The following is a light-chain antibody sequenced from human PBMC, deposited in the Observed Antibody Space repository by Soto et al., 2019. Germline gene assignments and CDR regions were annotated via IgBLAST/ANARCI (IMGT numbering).Light chain of an antibody. CDR3: QQYNGFWT. CDR2: KAS. CDR1: QSISSW. Sequence: DIHMTQSPSTLSASVGDRVTITCRASQSISSWLAWYQQKPGKAPKLLIYKASSLEGGVPSRFGGSGSGTEFTLTISSLQPDDFATYYCQQYNGFWTLGPGTKV. J-gene: IGKJ1*01. V-gene: IGKV1-5*03.